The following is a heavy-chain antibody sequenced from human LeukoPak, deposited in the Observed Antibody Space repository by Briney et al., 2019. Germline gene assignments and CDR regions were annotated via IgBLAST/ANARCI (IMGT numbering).Heavy chain of an antibody. D-gene: IGHD6-19*01. CDR2: ISGSGGST. CDR3: AKEPKPSSGWYGYDY. CDR1: GFTFSSYA. V-gene: IGHV3-23*01. J-gene: IGHJ4*02. Sequence: GGSLRLSCAASGFTFSSYAMSWVRQAPGKGLGWVSAISGSGGSTYYADSVKGRFTISRDNSKNTLYLQMNSLRAEDTAVYYCAKEPKPSSGWYGYDYWGQGTLVTVSS.